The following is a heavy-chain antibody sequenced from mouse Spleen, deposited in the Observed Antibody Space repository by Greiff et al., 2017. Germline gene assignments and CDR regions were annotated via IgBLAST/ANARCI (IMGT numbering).Heavy chain of an antibody. V-gene: IGHV1-15*01. CDR1: GYTFTDYE. Sequence: VKLMESGAELVRPGASVTLSCKASGYTFTDYEMHWVKQTPVHGLEWIGAIDPETGGTAYNQKFKGKAILTADKSSSTAYMELRSLTSEDSAVYYCTPYSYYSYDRLDYAMDYWGQGTSVTVSS. CDR3: TPYSYYSYDRLDYAMDY. D-gene: IGHD2-12*01. J-gene: IGHJ4*01. CDR2: IDPETGGT.